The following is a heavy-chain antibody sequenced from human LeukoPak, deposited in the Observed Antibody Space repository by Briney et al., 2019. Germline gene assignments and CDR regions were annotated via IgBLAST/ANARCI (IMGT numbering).Heavy chain of an antibody. J-gene: IGHJ4*02. V-gene: IGHV4-4*07. CDR2: IYTSGST. D-gene: IGHD6-19*01. Sequence: PSETLSLTCTVSGGSISSYYWSWIRQPAGKGLEWIGRIYTSGSTNYNPSLKSRVTMSVDTSKNQFSLKLSSVTAADTAVYYRARGPGPHSSGWYKVYYFDYWGQGTLVTVSS. CDR1: GGSISSYY. CDR3: ARGPGPHSSGWYKVYYFDY.